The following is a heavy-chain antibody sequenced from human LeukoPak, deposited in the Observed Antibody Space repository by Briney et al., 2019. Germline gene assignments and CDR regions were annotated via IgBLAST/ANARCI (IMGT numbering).Heavy chain of an antibody. D-gene: IGHD3-10*01. Sequence: SSETLSLTCSVSGGSIGNYAWTWIRQTPGKRLEWIGFIYNTGTTNYNPSLKSRVTMSIDSSKNQFSLRLTSVTAADTAVYYCARTYYGSGNLVFDPWGQGTLVTVSS. CDR3: ARTYYGSGNLVFDP. CDR1: GGSIGNYA. J-gene: IGHJ5*02. CDR2: IYNTGTT. V-gene: IGHV4-59*08.